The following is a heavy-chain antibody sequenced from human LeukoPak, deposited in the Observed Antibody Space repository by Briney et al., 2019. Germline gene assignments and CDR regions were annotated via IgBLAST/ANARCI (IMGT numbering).Heavy chain of an antibody. CDR3: ARDGGDGYNYVDYDS. V-gene: IGHV4-30-4*07. Sequence: PSETLSLTCAVSGGSISSGGYSWSWIRQPPGKGLEWMVYIYYSGSTYYNPSRKSRVTISVDTSKNQFSLTLSSVTAADTAVYYCARDGGDGYNYVDYDSWGQGTLVTVSS. CDR2: IYYSGST. D-gene: IGHD5-24*01. CDR1: GGSISSGGYS. J-gene: IGHJ4*02.